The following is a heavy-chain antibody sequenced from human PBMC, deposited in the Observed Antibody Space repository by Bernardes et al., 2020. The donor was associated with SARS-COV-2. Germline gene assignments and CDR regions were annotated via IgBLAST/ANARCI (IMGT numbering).Heavy chain of an antibody. J-gene: IGHJ6*02. CDR3: ARGKRRYCSSTSCYTYYYYYGMDV. D-gene: IGHD2-2*02. CDR2: INHSGST. Sequence: ETLSLTCAVYGGSFSGYYWSWIRQPPGKGLEWIGEINHSGSTNYNPSLKSRVTISVDTSKNQFSLKLSSVTAADTAVYYCARGKRRYCSSTSCYTYYYYYGMDVWGQGTTVTVSS. CDR1: GGSFSGYY. V-gene: IGHV4-34*01.